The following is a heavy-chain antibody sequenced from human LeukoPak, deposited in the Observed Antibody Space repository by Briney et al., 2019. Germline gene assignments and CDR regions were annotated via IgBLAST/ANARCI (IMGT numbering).Heavy chain of an antibody. CDR2: IYPGDSDT. J-gene: IGHJ4*02. D-gene: IGHD6-19*01. CDR3: ARRSSGYYYFDY. V-gene: IGHV5-51*01. CDR1: GYSFSNYW. Sequence: GESLKISCKGSGYSFSNYWIAWVRQMPGKGLEWMGIIYPGDSDTRYSPSFQGQVTISADKSISIAYLQWSSLKASDTAMYYCARRSSGYYYFDYWGQGTLVTVSS.